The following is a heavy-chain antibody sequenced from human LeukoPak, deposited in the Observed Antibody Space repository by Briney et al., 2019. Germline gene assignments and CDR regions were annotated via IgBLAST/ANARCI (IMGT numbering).Heavy chain of an antibody. CDR1: GGSISTYY. CDR3: ARASVDSMTTEYYFDY. Sequence: PSETLSLTCTVSGGSISTYYWSWIRQPAGKGLEWIGRIYSSGSTNYNPSLKSRVTMSVDTSKNQFSLKLSSVTAADTAVYYCARASVDSMTTEYYFDYWGQGTLVTVSS. D-gene: IGHD4-17*01. V-gene: IGHV4-4*07. J-gene: IGHJ4*02. CDR2: IYSSGST.